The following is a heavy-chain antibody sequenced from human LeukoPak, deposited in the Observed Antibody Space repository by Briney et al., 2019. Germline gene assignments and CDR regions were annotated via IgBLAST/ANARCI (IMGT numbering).Heavy chain of an antibody. J-gene: IGHJ4*02. V-gene: IGHV1-46*01. Sequence: ASVKVSCKASGYTFTSYYMHWVRPAPGQGLGWMGIINPSGGSTSYAQKFQGRVTMTRDTSTSTVYMELSSLRSEDTAVYYCARGIQSLVVPAAHDYWGQGTLVTVSS. CDR3: ARGIQSLVVPAAHDY. CDR1: GYTFTSYY. D-gene: IGHD2-2*01. CDR2: INPSGGST.